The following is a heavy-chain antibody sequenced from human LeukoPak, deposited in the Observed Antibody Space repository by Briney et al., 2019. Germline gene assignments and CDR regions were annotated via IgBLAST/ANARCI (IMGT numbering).Heavy chain of an antibody. CDR3: ARDRRGHFDS. J-gene: IGHJ4*02. V-gene: IGHV4-30-4*08. CDR1: GGSINNGDYY. CDR2: IFYSGVT. Sequence: SETLSLACTVSGGSINNGDYYWTWIRQTPGKGLEWIGYIFYSGVTDYNPSLRSRVTISLDTSKSQFSLRLSSVTAADTALYYCARDRRGHFDSWGQGTLVTVSS. D-gene: IGHD3-16*02.